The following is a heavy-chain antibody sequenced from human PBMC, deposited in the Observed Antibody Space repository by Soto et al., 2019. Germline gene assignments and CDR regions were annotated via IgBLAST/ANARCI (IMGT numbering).Heavy chain of an antibody. CDR3: ARGDYYDSSGYYYDYYYYGMDV. CDR1: GGTCSSYA. Sequence: VKVSCHASGGTCSSYAISWVRQAPGQGLEWMGGIIPIFGTSNYAQKFQGRVTITADESTSTAYMELSSLRSEDTAVYYCARGDYYDSSGYYYDYYYYGMDVWGQGSTVTVSS. CDR2: IIPIFGTS. D-gene: IGHD3-22*01. V-gene: IGHV1-69*01. J-gene: IGHJ6*02.